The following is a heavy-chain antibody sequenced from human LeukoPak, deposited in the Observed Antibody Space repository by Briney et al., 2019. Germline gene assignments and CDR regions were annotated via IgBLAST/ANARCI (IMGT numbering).Heavy chain of an antibody. J-gene: IGHJ6*02. V-gene: IGHV3-23*03. CDR3: AKYSSSWYYYGMDV. Sequence: GGSLRLSCAASGFTFSSYAMSWVRRAPGKGLEWVSVIYSGGSTYYADSVKGRFTISRDTSKNTLYLQMNSLRAEDTAVYYCAKYSSSWYYYGMDVWGQGTTVTVSS. CDR1: GFTFSSYA. D-gene: IGHD6-13*01. CDR2: IYSGGST.